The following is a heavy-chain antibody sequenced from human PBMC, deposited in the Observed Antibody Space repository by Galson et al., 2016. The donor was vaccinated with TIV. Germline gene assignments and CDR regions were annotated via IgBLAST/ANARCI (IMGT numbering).Heavy chain of an antibody. CDR3: AHRALTVVGLFIKTDNWFDP. J-gene: IGHJ5*02. Sequence: PPLVKPTQPLTLPCTFSGFSLSTTGVGVSWIRQPPAKALEWLALIYRDDDKGSSPSLKSRRTITKDTSKIQVVLTMHNMEPGGTATYYCAHRALTVVGLFIKTDNWFDPWDQGTLVTVSS. D-gene: IGHD3-3*01. V-gene: IGHV2-5*02. CDR2: IYRDDDK. CDR1: GFSLSTTGVG.